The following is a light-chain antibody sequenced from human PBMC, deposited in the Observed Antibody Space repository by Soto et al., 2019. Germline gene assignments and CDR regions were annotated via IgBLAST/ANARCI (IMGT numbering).Light chain of an antibody. CDR3: NQSFRTLVP. V-gene: IGKV1-39*01. J-gene: IGKJ5*01. Sequence: DIQMTQSPSSLSASVGDRVTITCRASQSISTYLNWYQQKPGKAPKLLIYAASSLQSGVPARFSGSGSGTDFTHTINNLQPDDFATCYCNQSFRTLVPFGQGTRLEIK. CDR2: AAS. CDR1: QSISTY.